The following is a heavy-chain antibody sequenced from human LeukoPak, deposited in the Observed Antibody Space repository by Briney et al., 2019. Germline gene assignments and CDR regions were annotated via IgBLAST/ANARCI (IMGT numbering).Heavy chain of an antibody. CDR3: ARDPKYSSGWYTSNWFDP. CDR2: ISAYNGNT. V-gene: IGHV1-18*01. D-gene: IGHD6-19*01. J-gene: IGHJ5*02. Sequence: ASVKVSFTASGYTFTSYGISWVRQAPGQGLEWMGWISAYNGNTSYAQKLQGRVTMTTDTSTSTAYMELRSLRSDDTAVYYCARDPKYSSGWYTSNWFDPWGQGTLVTVSS. CDR1: GYTFTSYG.